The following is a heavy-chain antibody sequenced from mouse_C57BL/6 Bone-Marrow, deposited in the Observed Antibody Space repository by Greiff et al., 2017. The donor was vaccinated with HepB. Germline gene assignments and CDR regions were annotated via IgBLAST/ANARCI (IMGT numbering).Heavy chain of an antibody. D-gene: IGHD1-1*01. CDR1: GYTFTTYP. Sequence: QVQLKESGAELVKPGASVKMSCKASGYTFTTYPIEWMKQNHGKSLEWIGNFHPYNDDTKYNEKFKGKATLTAEKSSSTVYLELSRLTSDDSAVYYCARGYGSSFYYAMDYWGQGTSVTVSS. J-gene: IGHJ4*01. CDR2: FHPYNDDT. V-gene: IGHV1-47*01. CDR3: ARGYGSSFYYAMDY.